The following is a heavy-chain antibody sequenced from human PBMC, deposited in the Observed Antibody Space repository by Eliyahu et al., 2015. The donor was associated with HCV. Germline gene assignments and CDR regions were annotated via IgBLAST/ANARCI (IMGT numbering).Heavy chain of an antibody. D-gene: IGHD4-23*01. CDR3: AKDQGYGGNSDQGLLDY. CDR2: ISWNSGST. Sequence: EVQLVESGGGLVQPGTSLRLFCAASGFTFDXSAMPWXRQXPGXGLXWVSGISWNSGSTGYADSVKGRFTISRDNAKNSLYLQMNSLKSEDTALYYCAKDQGYGGNSDQGLLDYWGQGTLVTVSS. CDR1: GFTFDXSA. J-gene: IGHJ4*02. V-gene: IGHV3-9*01.